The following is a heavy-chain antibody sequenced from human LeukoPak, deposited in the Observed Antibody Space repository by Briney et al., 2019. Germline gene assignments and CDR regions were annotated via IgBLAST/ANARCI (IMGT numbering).Heavy chain of an antibody. J-gene: IGHJ4*02. CDR1: GFTFDEYS. CDR2: IKKDGDRT. D-gene: IGHD6-13*01. Sequence: GGSLRLSCAASGFTFDEYSIHWVRQAPGKGLEWVSLIKKDGDRTYYADSVRGRFTISRDNRKDFLYLQMKSLRTEDTALYYCAKEARGSSWTGFDYWGQGTLVTVPS. CDR3: AKEARGSSWTGFDY. V-gene: IGHV3-43*01.